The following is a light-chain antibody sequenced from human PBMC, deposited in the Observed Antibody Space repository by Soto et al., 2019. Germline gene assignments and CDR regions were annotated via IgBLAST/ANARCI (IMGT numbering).Light chain of an antibody. J-gene: IGKJ2*01. V-gene: IGKV1-5*03. CDR2: KAS. CDR1: QRISSW. CDR3: QQYNSYSYT. Sequence: DIQMTQSPSTLSASVGDRVTITCRASQRISSWLAWYQQKPGKAPKLLIYKASSLQRGVPSRFSGSGSGTEFTLTSSSLQPDDFATYYCQQYNSYSYTFGQGTKLEIK.